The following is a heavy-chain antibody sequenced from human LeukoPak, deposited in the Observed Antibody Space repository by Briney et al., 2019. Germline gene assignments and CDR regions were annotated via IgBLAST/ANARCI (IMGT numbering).Heavy chain of an antibody. D-gene: IGHD5-24*01. J-gene: IGHJ4*02. Sequence: ASVNVSCKASGYTFTGYYMHWVRQAPGQGLEWMGWINPNSGGTNYAQKFQGRVTMTRDTSISTAYMELSRLRSDDTAVYYCARDSEMATTLDYWGQGTLVTVSS. CDR2: INPNSGGT. CDR1: GYTFTGYY. CDR3: ARDSEMATTLDY. V-gene: IGHV1-2*02.